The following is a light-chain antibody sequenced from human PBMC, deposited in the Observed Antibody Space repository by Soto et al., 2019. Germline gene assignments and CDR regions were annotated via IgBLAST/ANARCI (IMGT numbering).Light chain of an antibody. CDR1: QDIKNG. CDR2: TAS. J-gene: IGKJ4*01. V-gene: IGKV1-6*02. Sequence: AIHMTQSPSSLAVSVGDRVTITCRANQDIKNGLAWFQQKPGKAPQLLIYTASTLQRGVPSRFSGSGSGTDFALTISGLQPEDFATYYCLQDHDFPRTFGGGTKVEV. CDR3: LQDHDFPRT.